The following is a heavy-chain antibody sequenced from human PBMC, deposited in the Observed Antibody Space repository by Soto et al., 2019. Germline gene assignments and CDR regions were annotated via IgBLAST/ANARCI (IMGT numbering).Heavy chain of an antibody. Sequence: PSETLSLTCSVSGASVSSGSFYWTWFREPPGKGLEWIGFIYNNETFNYNPSLTSRVTLSVDTSKHQFSLKLSSVTAADTAVYYCARVPLRYSSSHNFDSWGQGALVTVSS. D-gene: IGHD6-19*01. V-gene: IGHV4-61*01. J-gene: IGHJ4*02. CDR1: GASVSSGSFY. CDR3: ARVPLRYSSSHNFDS. CDR2: IYNNETF.